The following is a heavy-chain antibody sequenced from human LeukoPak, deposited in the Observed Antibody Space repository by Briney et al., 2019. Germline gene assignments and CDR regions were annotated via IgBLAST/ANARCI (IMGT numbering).Heavy chain of an antibody. J-gene: IGHJ6*02. Sequence: AGGSLRLSCAASGFIFTNFAMHWVRQAPGKGLEWVAVISNDERNKYYAESVKGRFTISGDNSKNTLYLQMNSLRAEDTAVYYCAREGIAAAGGYYYGMDVWGQGTTVTVSS. CDR2: ISNDERNK. CDR3: AREGIAAAGGYYYGMDV. D-gene: IGHD6-13*01. V-gene: IGHV3-30*14. CDR1: GFIFTNFA.